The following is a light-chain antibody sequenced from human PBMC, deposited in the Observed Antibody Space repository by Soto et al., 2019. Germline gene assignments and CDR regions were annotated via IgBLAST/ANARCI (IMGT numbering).Light chain of an antibody. V-gene: IGKV1-5*01. Sequence: DIQMTQSPSTLSASVGDRVTITCRASQSISSWLAWYQQKPGKAPRLLIYDASSLESGVPSRFSGSGSGTEFTLTISSLQPDDFATYYCQQYNSYSLTSGGGTKVDI. CDR2: DAS. CDR3: QQYNSYSLT. CDR1: QSISSW. J-gene: IGKJ4*01.